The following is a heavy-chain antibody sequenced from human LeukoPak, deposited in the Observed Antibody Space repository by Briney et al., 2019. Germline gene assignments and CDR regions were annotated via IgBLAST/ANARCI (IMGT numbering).Heavy chain of an antibody. V-gene: IGHV3-23*01. CDR2: ISGSGGST. D-gene: IGHD2-15*01. CDR1: GFTFSSYG. CDR3: ARRAVVAASAFDI. J-gene: IGHJ3*02. Sequence: GGSPRLSCAASGFTFSSYGMSWVRQAAGKGLEWVSGISGSGGSTYYADSVKGRFTISRDNSKNSLYLQMNSLRTEDTALYYCARRAVVAASAFDIWGQGTMVAVSS.